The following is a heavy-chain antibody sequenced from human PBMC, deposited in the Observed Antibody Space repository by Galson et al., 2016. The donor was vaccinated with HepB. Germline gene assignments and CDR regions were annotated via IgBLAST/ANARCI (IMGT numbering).Heavy chain of an antibody. CDR2: IKRDETEK. Sequence: SLRLSCAASGFTFSTYWMTWVRQAPGKGLEWVAQIKRDETEKDYADSMKGRFTISRDNAKNSVYLQKNSLGAEDTAVDYCARNDWFRFDPWGQGTLVTVSS. CDR3: ARNDWFRFDP. CDR1: GFTFSTYW. J-gene: IGHJ5*02. D-gene: IGHD3-9*01. V-gene: IGHV3-7*01.